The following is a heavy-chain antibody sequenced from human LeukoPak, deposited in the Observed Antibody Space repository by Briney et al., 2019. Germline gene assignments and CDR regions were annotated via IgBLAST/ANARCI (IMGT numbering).Heavy chain of an antibody. CDR1: GYTLTELS. D-gene: IGHD4-23*01. CDR3: ATYPEPVYGGNSYENFVY. Sequence: ASVKVSCKVSGYTLTELSMHWVRQAPGKGLEWMGGFDPEDGETIYAQKFQGRVTLTEDTSTDTAYMELSSLRSEDAAVYYCATYPEPVYGGNSYENFVYWGQGTLVTVSS. CDR2: FDPEDGET. J-gene: IGHJ4*02. V-gene: IGHV1-24*01.